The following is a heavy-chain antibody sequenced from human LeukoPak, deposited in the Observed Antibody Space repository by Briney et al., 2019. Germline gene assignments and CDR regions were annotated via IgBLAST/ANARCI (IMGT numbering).Heavy chain of an antibody. Sequence: GASVKVSCKASGYTFTSYYMHWVRQAPGQGLEWMGIINPSGGSTSYAQKFQGRVTMTRDTSTSTVYMELSSVTAADTAVYYCARDGHIVGATGTYYGMDVWGQGTTVTVSS. D-gene: IGHD1-26*01. CDR1: GYTFTSYY. CDR3: ARDGHIVGATGTYYGMDV. CDR2: INPSGGST. J-gene: IGHJ6*02. V-gene: IGHV1-46*01.